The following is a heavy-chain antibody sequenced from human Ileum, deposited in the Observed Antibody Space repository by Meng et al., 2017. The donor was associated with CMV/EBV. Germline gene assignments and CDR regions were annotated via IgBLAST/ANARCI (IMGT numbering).Heavy chain of an antibody. CDR2: IIPLLGVT. Sequence: SSVKVSCKTSGVTFNDYAVNWVRQAPGQGLEWMGAIIPLLGVTDYAQKFQGRVSITADKSTMTVYMEVFTLRSDDTAVYYWARGVSGTSHLDSWGQGALVTVTS. CDR3: ARGVSGTSHLDS. D-gene: IGHD2-15*01. V-gene: IGHV1-69*10. CDR1: GVTFNDYA. J-gene: IGHJ4*02.